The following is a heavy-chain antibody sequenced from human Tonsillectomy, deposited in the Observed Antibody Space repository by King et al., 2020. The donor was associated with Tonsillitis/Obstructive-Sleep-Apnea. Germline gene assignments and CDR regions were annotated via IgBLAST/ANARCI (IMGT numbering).Heavy chain of an antibody. D-gene: IGHD3-3*01. CDR2: IYWDDDK. Sequence: ITLKESGPTLVKPTQNLTLTCTFSGFSLSTSGVGVGWIRQPPGKALEWLALIYWDDDKRYSPSLKSRLTITKDTSKNQVVLTMTNMDPVDTATYYCAHLKNTITIFGVVIMFDHWGQGTLVTVSS. CDR1: GFSLSTSGVG. V-gene: IGHV2-5*02. CDR3: AHLKNTITIFGVVIMFDH. J-gene: IGHJ4*02.